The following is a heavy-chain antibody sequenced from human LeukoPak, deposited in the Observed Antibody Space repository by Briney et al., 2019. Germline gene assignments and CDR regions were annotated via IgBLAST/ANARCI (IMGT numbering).Heavy chain of an antibody. D-gene: IGHD2-15*01. CDR2: IKSKTDGGTI. CDR3: TTRWDIVVVVAATRDAFDI. Sequence: PGGSLRLSCAASGLTFRNAWMSWVRQAPGKGLEWVGRIKSKTDGGTIDYAAPVKGRFTISRDDSKNTLSLQMNSLKTEDTAVYYCTTRWDIVVVVAATRDAFDIWGQGTMVTVSS. J-gene: IGHJ3*02. V-gene: IGHV3-15*01. CDR1: GLTFRNAW.